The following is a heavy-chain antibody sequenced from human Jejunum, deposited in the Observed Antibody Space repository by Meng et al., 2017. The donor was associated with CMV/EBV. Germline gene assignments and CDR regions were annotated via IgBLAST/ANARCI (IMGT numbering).Heavy chain of an antibody. Sequence: AASGFSFSNYMMNWVRQAPGKGLEWVSSISISGYRYYADSVKSRFTISRDDAESSLFLQMNSLGAEDTAVYYCARVLKGGTYFDNWGQGTQVTVSS. V-gene: IGHV3-21*01. D-gene: IGHD1-26*01. CDR3: ARVLKGGTYFDN. J-gene: IGHJ4*02. CDR1: GFSFSNYM. CDR2: ISISGYR.